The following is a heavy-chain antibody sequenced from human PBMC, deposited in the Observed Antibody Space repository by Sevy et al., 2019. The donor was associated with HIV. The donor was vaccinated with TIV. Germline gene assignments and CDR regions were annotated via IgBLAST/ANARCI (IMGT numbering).Heavy chain of an antibody. J-gene: IGHJ4*02. CDR2: INPNSGGT. V-gene: IGHV1-2*02. Sequence: ASVNVSCKASGYTFTGYYMHWVRQAPGQGLEWMGWINPNSGGTNYAQKFQGRVTMTRDTSISTAYMELSRLRSDDTAVYYCARELMDSRCFDYRGQGTLVTVSS. CDR1: GYTFTGYY. D-gene: IGHD2-8*01. CDR3: ARELMDSRCFDY.